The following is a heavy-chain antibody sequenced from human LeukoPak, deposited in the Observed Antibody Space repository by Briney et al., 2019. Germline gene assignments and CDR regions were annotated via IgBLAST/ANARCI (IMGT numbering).Heavy chain of an antibody. V-gene: IGHV4-61*08. CDR1: GGSISSGDYS. CDR3: ARHRGGYADAFDI. D-gene: IGHD3-16*01. Sequence: SQTLSLTCAVSGGSISSGDYSWSWIRQPPGKGLEWIGYIYYSGSTNYNPSLKSRVTISVDTSKNQFSLKLSSVTAADTAVYYCARHRGGYADAFDIWGQGTMVTVSS. CDR2: IYYSGST. J-gene: IGHJ3*02.